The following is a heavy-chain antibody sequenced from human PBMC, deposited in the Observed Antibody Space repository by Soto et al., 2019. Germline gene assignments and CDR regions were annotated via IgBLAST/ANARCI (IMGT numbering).Heavy chain of an antibody. D-gene: IGHD6-13*01. V-gene: IGHV5-51*01. CDR3: ARRAVDTEHFQH. J-gene: IGHJ1*01. CDR1: GYSFTTYW. Sequence: EVQLVQSGAEVKKPGESLKISCKGSGYSFTTYWIGWVRQMPGKGLEWMGIIYPGDSDTRYSPSFQGQVTISADKSFNTAYLQWSSLKAPDTAMYFCARRAVDTEHFQHWGQGTLLTVSS. CDR2: IYPGDSDT.